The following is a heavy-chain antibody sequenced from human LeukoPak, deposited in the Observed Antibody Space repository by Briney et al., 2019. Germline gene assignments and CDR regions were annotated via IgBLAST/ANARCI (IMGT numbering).Heavy chain of an antibody. D-gene: IGHD4-11*01. V-gene: IGHV3-33*03. CDR3: AKVSVQYSSSSDAFDY. CDR1: GFSFNTYG. Sequence: GRSLTLSRAASGFSFNTYGMHWDRQAPGKGLEWVALIWYDGTITYYADSVKGRFTIFRDNSKNTLYLQLTSLRAEDTAMYYCAKVSVQYSSSSDAFDYWGHGTPVTVSS. CDR2: IWYDGTIT. J-gene: IGHJ4*01.